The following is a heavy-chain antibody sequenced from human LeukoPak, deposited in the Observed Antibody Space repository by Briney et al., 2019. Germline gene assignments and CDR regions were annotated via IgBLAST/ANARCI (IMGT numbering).Heavy chain of an antibody. J-gene: IGHJ4*02. CDR2: IRSKANSYAT. CDR1: GFTFSGSA. Sequence: GGSLRLSCAASGFTFSGSAMHWVRQASGKGLEWVGRIRSKANSYATAYAASVKGRFPISRDDSKNTAYLQMNSLKTEDTAVYYCTRPLRISGSGGTTLYYWGQGTLVTVSS. V-gene: IGHV3-73*01. D-gene: IGHD3-10*01. CDR3: TRPLRISGSGGTTLYY.